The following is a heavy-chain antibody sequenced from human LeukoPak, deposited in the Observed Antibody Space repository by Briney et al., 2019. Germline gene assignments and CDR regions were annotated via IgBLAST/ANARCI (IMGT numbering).Heavy chain of an antibody. Sequence: GGSLRLSCAASGFTFSSYAMSWVRQAPGKGLEWVSAISGSGGSTYYADSVKGRFTISRDNSKNTLYLQMNSLRPEDMAVYYCARGPRSGHYYADYWGQGTLVTVSS. J-gene: IGHJ4*02. CDR1: GFTFSSYA. CDR3: ARGPRSGHYYADY. V-gene: IGHV3-23*01. CDR2: ISGSGGST. D-gene: IGHD3-22*01.